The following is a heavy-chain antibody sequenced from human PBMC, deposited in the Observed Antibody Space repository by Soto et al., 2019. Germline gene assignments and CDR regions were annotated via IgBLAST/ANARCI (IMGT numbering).Heavy chain of an antibody. V-gene: IGHV3-48*02. CDR2: IRHTTSAT. Sequence: GESLKISCVACRFPFDVYSMHWVRQAPGKGLEWVSYIRHTTSATFYADAVKGRFTISRDNRKNSLFLQMNSLRDDDTGVYFCARDRGSSGMFELDVWGPGTLVTVSS. CDR3: ARDRGSSGMFELDV. CDR1: RFPFDVYS. J-gene: IGHJ3*01. D-gene: IGHD6-19*01.